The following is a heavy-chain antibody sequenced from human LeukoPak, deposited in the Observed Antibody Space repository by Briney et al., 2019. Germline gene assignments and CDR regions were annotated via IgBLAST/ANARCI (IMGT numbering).Heavy chain of an antibody. J-gene: IGHJ4*02. Sequence: GGSLRLSCAASAFTFSSYWMSWVRQAPGKGLEWVANIKQDGSEKYYVDSVKGRFTISRDNAKNSLYLQMNSLRPEDTAVYYCARDGDTAIRGVNFDYWGQGTLVTVSS. D-gene: IGHD3-10*01. V-gene: IGHV3-7*01. CDR1: AFTFSSYW. CDR2: IKQDGSEK. CDR3: ARDGDTAIRGVNFDY.